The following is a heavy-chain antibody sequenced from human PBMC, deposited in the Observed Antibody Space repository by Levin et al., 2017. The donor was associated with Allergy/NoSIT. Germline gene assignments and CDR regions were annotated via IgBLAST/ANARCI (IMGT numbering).Heavy chain of an antibody. J-gene: IGHJ3*02. CDR1: GFTFSSYA. CDR3: AKGYCSGGSCYFGAFDI. D-gene: IGHD2-15*01. Sequence: PGGSLRLSCAASGFTFSSYAMSWVRQAPGKGLEWVSAISGSGGSPYYADSVKGRFTISRDNSKNTLYLQMNSLRAEDTAVYYCAKGYCSGGSCYFGAFDIWGQGTMVTVSS. V-gene: IGHV3-23*01. CDR2: ISGSGGSP.